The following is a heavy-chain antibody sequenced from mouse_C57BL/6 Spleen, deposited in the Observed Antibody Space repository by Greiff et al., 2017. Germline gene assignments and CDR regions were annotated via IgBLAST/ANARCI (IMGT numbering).Heavy chain of an antibody. CDR2: LWSDGST. V-gene: IGHV2-6-1*01. CDR3: ARQEIYYDYDGPSGFAY. CDR1: GFSLTSYG. D-gene: IGHD2-4*01. Sequence: QVQLKESGPGLVAPSQSLSITCTVSGFSLTSYGVHWVRQPPGKGLAWLVVLWSDGSTPYHSALKSRLSISKDNSKSQVFLKMNSLQTDDTAMYYCARQEIYYDYDGPSGFAYWGQGTLVTVSA. J-gene: IGHJ3*01.